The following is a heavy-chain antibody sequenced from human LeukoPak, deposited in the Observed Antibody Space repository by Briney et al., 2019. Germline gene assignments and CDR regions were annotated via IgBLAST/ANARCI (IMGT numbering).Heavy chain of an antibody. CDR3: AKVSGSGWHFDH. J-gene: IGHJ4*02. Sequence: LSLTCTVSGGSISSSSYYWGWIRQPPGKGLEWVSFISSSGILIYYADSVKGRFTISRDNGKNSLFLQMDSLRVEDTAVYYCAKVSGSGWHFDHWGQGTLVTVSS. V-gene: IGHV3-11*04. D-gene: IGHD6-19*01. CDR2: ISSSGILI. CDR1: GGSISSSSYY.